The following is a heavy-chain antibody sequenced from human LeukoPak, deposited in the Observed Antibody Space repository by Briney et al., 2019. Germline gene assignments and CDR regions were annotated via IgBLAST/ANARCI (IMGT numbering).Heavy chain of an antibody. Sequence: SETLSITCAVYGGSFSGYYWIWMRQPPPQALYGIGELKHSGSTNYNPSLKSRVTISVDTSKNQFSLKLSSVTAADTAVYYCARVDYVWGSYRYTSNFDYWGQGTLVTVSS. CDR3: ARVDYVWGSYRYTSNFDY. D-gene: IGHD3-16*02. J-gene: IGHJ4*02. CDR1: GGSFSGYY. CDR2: LKHSGST. V-gene: IGHV4-34*01.